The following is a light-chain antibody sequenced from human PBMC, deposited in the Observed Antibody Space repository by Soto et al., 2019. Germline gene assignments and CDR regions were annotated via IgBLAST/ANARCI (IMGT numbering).Light chain of an antibody. V-gene: IGKV3-11*01. Sequence: EILMTQSPATLSVSPGDSATLSCRASRSVDTDLAWYQQKPGQAPRLLIYDVSNRATGIPARFSGSGSGTDFTLTISSLEPEDFAVYYCQQRSNWPRTFGQGTKVEIK. CDR3: QQRSNWPRT. J-gene: IGKJ1*01. CDR2: DVS. CDR1: RSVDTD.